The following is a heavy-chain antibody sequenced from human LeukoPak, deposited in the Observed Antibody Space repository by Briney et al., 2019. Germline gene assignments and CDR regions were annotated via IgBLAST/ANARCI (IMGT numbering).Heavy chain of an antibody. CDR1: RFTFTDYG. D-gene: IGHD3-10*01. CDR2: IWYDGSGK. Sequence: GGSLRLSCAASRFTFTDYGMHWVRQPPGKGLEWVALIWYDGSGKYYADSVKGRFTISRDNSKNTLYLQMNSLRAEDTAVYYCAREELLWFGELLYGNWFDPWGQGTLVTVSS. J-gene: IGHJ5*02. CDR3: AREELLWFGELLYGNWFDP. V-gene: IGHV3-33*01.